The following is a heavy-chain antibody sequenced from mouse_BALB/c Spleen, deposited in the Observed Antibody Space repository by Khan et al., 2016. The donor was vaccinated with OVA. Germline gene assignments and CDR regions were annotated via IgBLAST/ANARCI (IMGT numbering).Heavy chain of an antibody. CDR3: ARKNYYGYAMDY. J-gene: IGHJ4*01. D-gene: IGHD1-1*01. CDR1: GYSITSGYA. Sequence: EVQLQESGPGLVKPSQSLSLTCTVTGYSITSGYAWNWIRQFPGNKLEWMGYISYSGSTSYNPSLRSRISITRDPSTNQFFLQLNAGTTEDTSAYYCARKNYYGYAMDYWGQGTSVTVSS. CDR2: ISYSGST. V-gene: IGHV3-2*02.